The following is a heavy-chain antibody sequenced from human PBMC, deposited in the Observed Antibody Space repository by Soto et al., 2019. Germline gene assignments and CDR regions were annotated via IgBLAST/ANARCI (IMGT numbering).Heavy chain of an antibody. Sequence: SETLSLTCTVSGGSIHDYYWVWIRQPPGKGLEWIGSIFYTGSTDYNPSLKSRVTLSLATSKNQFSLNLSSVTAADTAVYYCARVNRGAFDHWGQGAMVTVSS. J-gene: IGHJ4*02. CDR2: IFYTGST. CDR3: ARVNRGAFDH. V-gene: IGHV4-59*01. CDR1: GGSIHDYY.